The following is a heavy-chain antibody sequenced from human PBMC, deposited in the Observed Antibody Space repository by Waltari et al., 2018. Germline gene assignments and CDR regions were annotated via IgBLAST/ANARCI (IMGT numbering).Heavy chain of an antibody. CDR3: ARDLLLDCGGDCERGMDV. Sequence: QVQLQESGPGLVKPSETLSLTCTVSGGSISSSYWSWIRQPPGKGLEWIGYIYYSGSTNYNPSLKSRVTISVDTSKNQFSLKLSSVTAADTAVYYCARDLLLDCGGDCERGMDVWGQGTTVTVSS. J-gene: IGHJ6*02. CDR2: IYYSGST. D-gene: IGHD2-21*02. V-gene: IGHV4-59*01. CDR1: GGSISSSY.